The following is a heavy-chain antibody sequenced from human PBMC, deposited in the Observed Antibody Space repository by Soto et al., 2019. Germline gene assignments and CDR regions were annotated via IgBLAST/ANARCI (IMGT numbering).Heavy chain of an antibody. V-gene: IGHV1-69*01. J-gene: IGHJ6*02. Sequence: GPQVKVSCKASGGTFSSYAISWVRQAPGQGLEWMGGIIPIFGTANYAQKFQGRVTITADESTSTAYMELSSLRSEDTAVYYCAREKCQNPACYYYGMDVWGQGTTVTVSS. CDR2: IIPIFGTA. CDR3: AREKCQNPACYYYGMDV. CDR1: GGTFSSYA.